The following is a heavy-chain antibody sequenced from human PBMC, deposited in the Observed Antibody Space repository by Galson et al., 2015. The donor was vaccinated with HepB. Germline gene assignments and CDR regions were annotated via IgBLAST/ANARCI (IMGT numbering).Heavy chain of an antibody. J-gene: IGHJ4*02. Sequence: SLRLSCAASGFTFSSYWMSWVRQAPGKGLEWVANIKQDGSEKYYVDSVKGRFTISRDNAKNLLYLQMNSLRAEDTAVYFCARDKFRRRQWLNDYWGQGTLVTVSS. CDR1: GFTFSSYW. CDR3: ARDKFRRRQWLNDY. D-gene: IGHD6-19*01. V-gene: IGHV3-7*03. CDR2: IKQDGSEK.